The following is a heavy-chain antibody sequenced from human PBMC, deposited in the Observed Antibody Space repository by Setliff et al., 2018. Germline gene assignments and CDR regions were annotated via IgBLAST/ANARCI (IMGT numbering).Heavy chain of an antibody. V-gene: IGHV1-18*01. Sequence: ASVKVSCKASGSTFTDSIVNWVRQAPGQGLEWVGWYSPYNGKTYSAQKFQGRVTLSTDTSTTTAYMELRSLTSDDTAMYYCASDQFRNSGGLYCWGQGTLVTVSS. D-gene: IGHD1-7*01. CDR2: YSPYNGKT. CDR3: ASDQFRNSGGLYC. CDR1: GSTFTDSI. J-gene: IGHJ4*02.